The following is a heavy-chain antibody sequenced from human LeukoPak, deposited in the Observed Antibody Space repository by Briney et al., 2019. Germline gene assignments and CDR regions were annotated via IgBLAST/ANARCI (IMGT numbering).Heavy chain of an antibody. V-gene: IGHV1-69*05. Sequence: SVKVSCKASGGTFSSYAMSWVRQAPGQGLEWMGGINPIFGTTNYAQKFQGRVTITTDESTSTAYMELSSLRSEDTAVYYCARRGPQGDFNLWGRGTLVTVSS. CDR2: INPIFGTT. CDR3: ARRGPQGDFNL. J-gene: IGHJ2*01. CDR1: GGTFSSYA. D-gene: IGHD3-10*01.